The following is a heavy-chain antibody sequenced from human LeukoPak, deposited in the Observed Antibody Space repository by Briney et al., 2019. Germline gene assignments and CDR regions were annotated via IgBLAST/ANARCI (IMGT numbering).Heavy chain of an antibody. CDR3: ARAGYYDSSGYNYYYYYGMDV. Sequence: TLSLTCAVSGGSISSGGYSWSWIRQPPGKGLEWIGYIYHSGSTYYNPSLKSRVTISVDRSKNQLSLKLSSVTAADTAVYYCARAGYYDSSGYNYYYYYGMDVWGQGTTVTVSS. CDR2: IYHSGST. V-gene: IGHV4-30-2*01. D-gene: IGHD3-22*01. CDR1: GGSISSGGYS. J-gene: IGHJ6*02.